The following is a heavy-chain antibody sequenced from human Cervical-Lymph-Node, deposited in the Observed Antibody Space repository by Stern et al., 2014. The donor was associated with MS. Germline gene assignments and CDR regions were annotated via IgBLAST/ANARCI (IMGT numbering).Heavy chain of an antibody. CDR2: VWNDGDDT. CDR1: GFIFNDYV. J-gene: IGHJ4*02. Sequence: QVQLLQPGGGVVQPGGSLRLSCVASGFIFNDYVMHWVRQAPGKGLECVAVVWNDGDDTDYADSVKGRFFISRDNSKDIVYLQLSSLRAEDTAVYFCARGSNRYYESKSHLSKWGQGTLVTVSS. V-gene: IGHV3-33*01. CDR3: ARGSNRYYESKSHLSK. D-gene: IGHD3-10*01.